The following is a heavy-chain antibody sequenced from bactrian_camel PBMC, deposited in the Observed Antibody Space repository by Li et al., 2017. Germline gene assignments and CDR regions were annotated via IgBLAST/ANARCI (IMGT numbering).Heavy chain of an antibody. V-gene: IGHV3S56*01. CDR1: GYTYSSYC. D-gene: IGHD2*01. Sequence: HVQLVESGGGSVQAGGSLRLSCQASGYTYSSYCMGWFRQAPGNDCELVSLTRSDETTLYGASVKGRFTISQDNAKVYLQMNNLKPEDTALYYCAADDRGVDSYCYMGYYTYRGQGTQVTVS. CDR3: AADDRGVDSYCYMGYYTY. CDR2: TRSDETT. J-gene: IGHJ4*01.